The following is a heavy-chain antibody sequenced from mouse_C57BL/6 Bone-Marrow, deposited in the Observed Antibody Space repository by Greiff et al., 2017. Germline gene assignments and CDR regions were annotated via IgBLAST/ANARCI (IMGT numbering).Heavy chain of an antibody. Sequence: QVQLQQPGAELVKPGASVKLSCKASGYTFTSYWMHWVKQRPGQGLEWIGMIHPNSGSTNYNEKFKSKATLTVDKSSSTAYMQLSSLTSEDSAVYYCARSGVTGTYYFDYWGQGTTLTVSS. CDR2: IHPNSGST. J-gene: IGHJ2*01. CDR1: GYTFTSYW. D-gene: IGHD4-1*01. CDR3: ARSGVTGTYYFDY. V-gene: IGHV1-64*01.